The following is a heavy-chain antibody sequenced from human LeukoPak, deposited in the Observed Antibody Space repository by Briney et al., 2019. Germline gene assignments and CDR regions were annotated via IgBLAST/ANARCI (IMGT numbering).Heavy chain of an antibody. V-gene: IGHV4-39*01. CDR3: ARQLPTAAADTRGYSEY. CDR2: IFYGERN. Sequence: PSETLSLTCSVSGGSISNADYYWGWIRQAPGKGLEWIGSIFYGERNHYNPSLKSRATMSVDTSKNQFSLKLTSVTAADAAMYYCARQLPTAAADTRGYSEYWGQGAVVTVSS. J-gene: IGHJ4*01. D-gene: IGHD2-2*01. CDR1: GGSISNADYY.